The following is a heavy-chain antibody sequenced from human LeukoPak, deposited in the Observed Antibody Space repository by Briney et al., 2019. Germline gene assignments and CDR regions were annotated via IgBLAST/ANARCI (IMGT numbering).Heavy chain of an antibody. D-gene: IGHD6-19*01. CDR1: GFTFSSYA. V-gene: IGHV3-30-3*01. Sequence: PGGSLRHSCAASGFTFSSYAMHWVRQAPGKGLEWVAVISYDGSNKYYADSVKGRFTISRDNSKNTLYLQMNSLRAEDTAVYYCARDRGEWLVRWFDYWGQGTLVTVSS. CDR2: ISYDGSNK. J-gene: IGHJ4*02. CDR3: ARDRGEWLVRWFDY.